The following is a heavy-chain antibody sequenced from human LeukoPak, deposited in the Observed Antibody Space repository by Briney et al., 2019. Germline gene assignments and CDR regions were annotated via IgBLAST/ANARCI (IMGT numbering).Heavy chain of an antibody. CDR1: GFTFSSYA. D-gene: IGHD1-26*01. J-gene: IGHJ4*02. Sequence: GGSLRLSCAASGFTFSSYAMSWVRQAPGKGLEWVSAISGSGGSTYYADSMKGRFTISRDNSKNTLYLQMNSLRAEDTAVYYCAKDPSHSGIEGLAFYFDYWGQGTLVTVSS. CDR3: AKDPSHSGIEGLAFYFDY. CDR2: ISGSGGST. V-gene: IGHV3-23*01.